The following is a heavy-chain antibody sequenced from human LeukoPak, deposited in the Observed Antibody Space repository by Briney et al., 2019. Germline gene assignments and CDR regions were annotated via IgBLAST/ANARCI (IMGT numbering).Heavy chain of an antibody. CDR2: INPNSGGT. V-gene: IGHV1-2*02. D-gene: IGHD4-17*01. Sequence: ASVKVSCKASGYTFTGYYMHWVRQAPGQGXEWMGWINPNSGGTNYAQKFQGRVTMTRDTSISTAYMELSRLRSDDTAVYYCARAEYGDPPFDYWGQGTLVTVSS. J-gene: IGHJ4*02. CDR3: ARAEYGDPPFDY. CDR1: GYTFTGYY.